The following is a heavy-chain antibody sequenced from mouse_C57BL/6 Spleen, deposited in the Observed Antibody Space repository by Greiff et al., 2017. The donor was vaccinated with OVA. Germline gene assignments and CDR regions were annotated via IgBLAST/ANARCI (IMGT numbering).Heavy chain of an antibody. V-gene: IGHV1-69*01. Sequence: QVQLQQPGAELVMPGASVKLSCKASGYTFTSYWMHWVKQRPGQGLEWIGEIDPSDSYTNYNQKFKGKSPLTVDKSSSTAYMQLSSLTSEDSAVYYCARAGDSNLRAFAYWGQGTLVTVSA. J-gene: IGHJ3*01. CDR2: IDPSDSYT. D-gene: IGHD2-5*01. CDR3: ARAGDSNLRAFAY. CDR1: GYTFTSYW.